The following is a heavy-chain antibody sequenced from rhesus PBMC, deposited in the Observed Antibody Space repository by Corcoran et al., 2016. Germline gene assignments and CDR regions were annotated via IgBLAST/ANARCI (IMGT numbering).Heavy chain of an antibody. CDR2: INSGGGST. CDR1: GFTFSSYW. CDR3: AKSVRGYWIDY. D-gene: IGHD5-42*01. Sequence: EVQLVESGGGLAKPGGSLRLSCAASGFTFSSYWRKWVRQAPGKGLEWVSAINSGGGSTYSADSVKGRFTISRDNSKNTLSLQMSSLRAEDTAVYYCAKSVRGYWIDYWGQRVLVTVSS. J-gene: IGHJ4*01. V-gene: IGHV3S42*01.